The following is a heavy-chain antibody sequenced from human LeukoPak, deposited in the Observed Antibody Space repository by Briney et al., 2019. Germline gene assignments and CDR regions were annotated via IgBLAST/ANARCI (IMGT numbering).Heavy chain of an antibody. J-gene: IGHJ4*02. Sequence: PSETLSLTCSVSGGSISSSTYYWGWIRQPPGKGLEWIGYIYHSGSTNYNPSLKSRVTISVDTSKNQLSLKLSSVTAADTAVYYCARNQGYSSGWWVPYSDYWGQGTLVTVSS. D-gene: IGHD6-19*01. CDR3: ARNQGYSSGWWVPYSDY. CDR2: IYHSGST. V-gene: IGHV4-61*05. CDR1: GGSISSSTYY.